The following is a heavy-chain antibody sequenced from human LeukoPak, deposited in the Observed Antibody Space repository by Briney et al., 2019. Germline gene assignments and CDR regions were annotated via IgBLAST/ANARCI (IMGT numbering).Heavy chain of an antibody. D-gene: IGHD6-19*01. CDR2: ISGSGGST. J-gene: IGHJ4*02. CDR3: ARDLAVNYFDY. CDR1: GFTFSSYA. V-gene: IGHV3-23*01. Sequence: GGSLRPSCAASGFTFSSYAMSWVRQAPGKGLEWVSAISGSGGSTYYADSVKGRFTISRDNSKNTLYLQMGSLRAEDMAVYYCARDLAVNYFDYWGQGTLVTVSS.